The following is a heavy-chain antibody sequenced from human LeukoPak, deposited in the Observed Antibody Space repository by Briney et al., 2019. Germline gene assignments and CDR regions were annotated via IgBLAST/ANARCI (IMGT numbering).Heavy chain of an antibody. CDR3: ARDGPTYYGSVLNWFDP. CDR1: GGTFSSYA. Sequence: GASVKVSCKASGGTFSSYAISWVRQAPGQGLEWMGGIIPIFGTANYAQKFQGRVTITADESTSTAYMELSSLRSEDTAVYYCARDGPTYYGSVLNWFDPWGQETLVTVSS. D-gene: IGHD3-10*01. J-gene: IGHJ5*02. V-gene: IGHV1-69*01. CDR2: IIPIFGTA.